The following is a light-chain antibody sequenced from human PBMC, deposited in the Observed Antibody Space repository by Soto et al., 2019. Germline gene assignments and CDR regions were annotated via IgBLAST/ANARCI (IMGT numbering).Light chain of an antibody. Sequence: EIQMTQSPSSLSASVGDRVTITCRASQSISSYLNWYQQKPGKAPKLLIYKASTLKSGVPSRFSGSGSGTEFTLTISSLQPDDFATYYCQQYDTYWTFGQGTKVDIK. CDR1: QSISSY. V-gene: IGKV1-5*03. J-gene: IGKJ1*01. CDR3: QQYDTYWT. CDR2: KAS.